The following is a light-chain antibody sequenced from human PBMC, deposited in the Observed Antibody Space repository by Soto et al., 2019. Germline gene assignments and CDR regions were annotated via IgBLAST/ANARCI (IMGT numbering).Light chain of an antibody. Sequence: EIVLTQSPATLSVSPGERATLSCRASQSVSSNLAWYQQKPGQSPRLLIYGASTRATGIPAGFSGSGSGTEFTLTISSLQSEDFAVYYCQQYNNWPLTFGQGTKVDIK. CDR1: QSVSSN. V-gene: IGKV3-15*01. J-gene: IGKJ1*01. CDR2: GAS. CDR3: QQYNNWPLT.